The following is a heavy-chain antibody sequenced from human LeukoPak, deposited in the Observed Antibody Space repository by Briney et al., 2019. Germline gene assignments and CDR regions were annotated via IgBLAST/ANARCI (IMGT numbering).Heavy chain of an antibody. CDR1: GYTFTGYY. Sequence: GASVKVSCKASGYTFTGYYMHWVRQAPGQGLEWMGWINPNSGGTNYAQKFQGRVTMTRDTSISTAYMELSRLRSDDTAVYYCAQRWVNWGSDYYMDVWGKGTTVTISS. J-gene: IGHJ6*03. CDR2: INPNSGGT. D-gene: IGHD7-27*01. CDR3: AQRWVNWGSDYYMDV. V-gene: IGHV1-2*02.